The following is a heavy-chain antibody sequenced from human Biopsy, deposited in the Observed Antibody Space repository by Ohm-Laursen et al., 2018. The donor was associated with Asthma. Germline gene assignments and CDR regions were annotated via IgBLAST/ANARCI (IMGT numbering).Heavy chain of an antibody. D-gene: IGHD1-26*01. CDR3: ARAGALIVGATMGY. Sequence: ASVKVSCNASGYTFTSYYMHWVRQAPGQGLEWMGIINPSGGSTSYVQKFQGRVTMTRDTSTSTVYTELSSLRSEDTAVYYCARAGALIVGATMGYWGQGTLVTVSS. J-gene: IGHJ4*02. V-gene: IGHV1-46*01. CDR2: INPSGGST. CDR1: GYTFTSYY.